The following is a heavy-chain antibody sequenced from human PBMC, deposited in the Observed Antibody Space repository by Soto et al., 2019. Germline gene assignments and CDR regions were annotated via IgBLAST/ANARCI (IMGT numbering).Heavy chain of an antibody. CDR2: ISGSGGTT. CDR3: AKDEYYDFTYYFDY. D-gene: IGHD3-3*01. J-gene: IGHJ4*02. Sequence: GGSLRLSCAASGFTFSSYAMSWVRQAPGKGLEWVSSISGSGGTTYYADSVKGRFTISRDNSKNTLYLQMNSLRAEDTAVYYCAKDEYYDFTYYFDYWGQGTLVTVSS. CDR1: GFTFSSYA. V-gene: IGHV3-23*01.